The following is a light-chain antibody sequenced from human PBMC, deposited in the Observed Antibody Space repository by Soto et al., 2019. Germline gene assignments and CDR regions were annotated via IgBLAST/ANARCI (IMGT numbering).Light chain of an antibody. V-gene: IGKV1-39*01. J-gene: IGKJ1*01. CDR1: QSIANY. Sequence: IQMTQSASSLTASVGDRVTITCRASQSIANYLNWYQQKPGKAPNLLISAASSLQSGVPSRFSGSGSGTDFTLTISSLQPEDFATYYCQQSYSTPQTFGQGTKVEIK. CDR3: QQSYSTPQT. CDR2: AAS.